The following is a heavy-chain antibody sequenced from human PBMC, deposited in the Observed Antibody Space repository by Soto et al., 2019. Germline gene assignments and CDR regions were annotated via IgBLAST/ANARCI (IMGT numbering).Heavy chain of an antibody. Sequence: PGGSLRLSCAASGFTFDDYAMHWVRQVPGKGLEWVSSISWNSGSIGYADSVKGRFTISRDNAKNSLYLQMNSLRDEDTALYYCAKVATYYDSSGHCDYWGQGTLVTVSS. D-gene: IGHD3-22*01. CDR1: GFTFDDYA. CDR3: AKVATYYDSSGHCDY. V-gene: IGHV3-9*01. CDR2: ISWNSGSI. J-gene: IGHJ4*02.